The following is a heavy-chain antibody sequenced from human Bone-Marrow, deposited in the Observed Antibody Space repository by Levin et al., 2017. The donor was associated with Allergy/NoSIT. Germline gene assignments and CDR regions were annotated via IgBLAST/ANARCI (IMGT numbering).Heavy chain of an antibody. D-gene: IGHD2-21*02. J-gene: IGHJ4*02. CDR1: GGSITSGDYY. V-gene: IGHV4-31*03. Sequence: PSETLSLTCTVSGGSITSGDYYWTWIRQHPVKGLEWIGYIYSSGTTYYSASLKSRVTISIDRANNQFSLKLSSVTAADTAVYYCAREYTSGDHGGYLDYWGQGTLVTVSS. CDR3: AREYTSGDHGGYLDY. CDR2: IYSSGTT.